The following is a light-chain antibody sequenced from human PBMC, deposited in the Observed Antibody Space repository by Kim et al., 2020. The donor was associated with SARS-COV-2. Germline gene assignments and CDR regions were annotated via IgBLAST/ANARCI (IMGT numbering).Light chain of an antibody. CDR3: NSRDSNDNVV. CDR2: CKN. V-gene: IGLV3-19*01. CDR1: SLRSYY. J-gene: IGLJ2*01. Sequence: SSELTQDPAVSVALGQTVRITCQGDSLRSYYATWYQQKPGQAPIVVIYCKNNRPSGIPDRFSGSSSGNTTSLTITGTQAGDEADYYCNSRDSNDNVVFGG.